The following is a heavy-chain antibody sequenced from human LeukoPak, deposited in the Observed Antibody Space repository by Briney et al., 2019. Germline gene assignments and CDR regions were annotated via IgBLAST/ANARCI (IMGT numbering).Heavy chain of an antibody. CDR2: IYYSGST. Sequence: SETLSLTCTVSGGSISSYYWSWIRQPPGKGLEWIGYIYYSGSTNYNPSLKSRVTISVDTSKNQSSLKLSSVTAADTAVYYCARARVYYYYYMDVWGKGTTVTISS. V-gene: IGHV4-59*01. CDR3: ARARVYYYYYMDV. J-gene: IGHJ6*03. CDR1: GGSISSYY.